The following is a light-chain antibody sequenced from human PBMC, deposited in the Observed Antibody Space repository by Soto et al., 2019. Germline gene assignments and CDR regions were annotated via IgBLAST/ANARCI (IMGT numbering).Light chain of an antibody. Sequence: EIVLTQSPATLSLSPGKRATLSCRASQSVSNFLAWYQQKAGQAPRLLIYDTSNRAGGIPARFSGSGSGTDFTLTISSLEPEDFAVYYCQQYGSSPPITFGQGTRLEIK. CDR3: QQYGSSPPIT. CDR1: QSVSNF. J-gene: IGKJ5*01. CDR2: DTS. V-gene: IGKV3-11*01.